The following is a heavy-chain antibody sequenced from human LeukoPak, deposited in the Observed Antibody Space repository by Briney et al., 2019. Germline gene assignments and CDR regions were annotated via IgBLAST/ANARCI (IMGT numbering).Heavy chain of an antibody. J-gene: IGHJ4*02. CDR1: GYTFTSYY. D-gene: IGHD5-12*01. CDR3: ARGAYSGYEPGIFDY. CDR2: INPSGGST. V-gene: IGHV1-46*03. Sequence: VASVKVSCKASGYTFTSYYMHWVRQAPGQGLEWMGIINPSGGSTSYAQKFQGRVTMTRDTSTSTVYMELSSLRSEDTAVYYCARGAYSGYEPGIFDYWGQGTLVTVSS.